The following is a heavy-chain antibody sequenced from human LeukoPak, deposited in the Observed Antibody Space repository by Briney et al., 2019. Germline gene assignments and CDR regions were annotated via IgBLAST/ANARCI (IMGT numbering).Heavy chain of an antibody. CDR3: ARDGHATGSLDY. Sequence: PGGSLRLSCVDSGFTFSSYWMNWVRQAPGKGLEWLANIRQDGFQTYYADSVKGRFTISRDNTKNSLYLQVDGLRAEDTAVYYCARDGHATGSLDYWGQGTLVTVSS. V-gene: IGHV3-7*04. J-gene: IGHJ4*02. CDR1: GFTFSSYW. D-gene: IGHD3-9*01. CDR2: IRQDGFQT.